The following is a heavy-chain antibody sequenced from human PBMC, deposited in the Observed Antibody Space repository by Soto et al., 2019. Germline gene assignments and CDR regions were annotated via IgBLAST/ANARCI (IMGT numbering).Heavy chain of an antibody. D-gene: IGHD3-22*01. CDR1: GYTFTSYY. V-gene: IGHV1-46*01. CDR3: ARARRSSGYYYGY. Sequence: ASVKVSCKASGYTFTSYYMHWVRQAPGQGLEWMGIINPSVGSTSYAQKFQGRVSMTRDTSTSTVYMELSSMRSEDTAVYYCARARRSSGYYYGYWGQGTPVTVSS. J-gene: IGHJ4*02. CDR2: INPSVGST.